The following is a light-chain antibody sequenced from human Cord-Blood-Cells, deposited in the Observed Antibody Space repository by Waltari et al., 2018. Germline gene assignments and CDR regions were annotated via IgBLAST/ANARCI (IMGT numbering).Light chain of an antibody. CDR1: QSISSY. CDR3: RQSYSTQIT. CDR2: AAS. J-gene: IGKJ5*01. Sequence: DIYMNESPSSLSASVGDRGTITCRASQSISSYLNWYQQKPGKVPKLLIYAASSLQSGVPSRFSGSGSGTDFTLTISSLHPEDFATYYCRQSYSTQITFGQGTRLEIK. V-gene: IGKV1-39*01.